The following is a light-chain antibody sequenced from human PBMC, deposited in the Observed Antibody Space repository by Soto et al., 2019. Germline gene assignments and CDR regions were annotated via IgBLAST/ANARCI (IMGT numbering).Light chain of an antibody. Sequence: DIVMTQSPLSLPVHPGEPASISCRSSQSLLHSNGYNYLDWYLQKPGKAPKLLIYAASTLQSGVPSRFSGSGSGTEFTLTISSLQPEDFATYYCQQLNSYPPTFGQGTRLEI. J-gene: IGKJ5*01. CDR3: QQLNSYPPT. CDR1: QSLLHSNGYNY. V-gene: IGKV2-28*01. CDR2: AAS.